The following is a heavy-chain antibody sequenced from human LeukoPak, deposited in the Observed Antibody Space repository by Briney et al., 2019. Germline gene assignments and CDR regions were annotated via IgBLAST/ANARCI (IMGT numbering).Heavy chain of an antibody. J-gene: IGHJ3*02. Sequence: GGSLRLSCAASGFTFSTYWMSWVRQAPGKGLEWVANIRQDGTEKYYVDFVKGRFTISRDNAKNSLYLQMNSLRADDTAVYYYVRGYAIVTGYYNAFDIWGQGTMVTVSS. V-gene: IGHV3-7*04. CDR2: IRQDGTEK. CDR1: GFTFSTYW. CDR3: VRGYAIVTGYYNAFDI. D-gene: IGHD3-9*01.